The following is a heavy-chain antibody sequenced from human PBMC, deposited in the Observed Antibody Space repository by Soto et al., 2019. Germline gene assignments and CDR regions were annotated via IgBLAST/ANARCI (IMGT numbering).Heavy chain of an antibody. D-gene: IGHD5-18*01. CDR1: GFTFSSYS. CDR2: ISSSSSYI. CDR3: ARDQPGYSYGYGLGY. Sequence: EVQLVEAGGGLVKPGGSLRLSCAASGFTFSSYSMNWDRQAPGKGLEWVSSISSSSSYIYYADSVKGRFTISRDNAKNSRYLQMNSLGAEDTAVYYCARDQPGYSYGYGLGYWGQGTLVTVSS. J-gene: IGHJ4*02. V-gene: IGHV3-21*01.